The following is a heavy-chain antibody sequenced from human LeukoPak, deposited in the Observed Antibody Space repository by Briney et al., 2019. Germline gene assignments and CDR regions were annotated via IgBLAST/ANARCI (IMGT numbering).Heavy chain of an antibody. CDR3: ARGKVLAGFFDY. D-gene: IGHD2-8*02. J-gene: IGHJ4*02. V-gene: IGHV1-2*02. CDR2: INPNSGGT. CDR1: GLTFSGYF. Sequence: ASVKVSCKTSGLTFSGYFMHWVRQAPGQGLEWMGWINPNSGGTNYAQKFQGRVTMTRDTSISTAYMELSRLRSDDTAVYYCARGKVLAGFFDYWGQGNLVTVSS.